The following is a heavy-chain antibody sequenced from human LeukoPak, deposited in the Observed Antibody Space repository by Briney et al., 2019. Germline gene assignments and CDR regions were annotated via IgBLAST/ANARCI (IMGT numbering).Heavy chain of an antibody. CDR3: AKAAWLGDLSGVDY. J-gene: IGHJ4*02. Sequence: GGSLRLSCKASGFTFSTSAMAWVRQAPGKGLEWLSGIGGSGAVAHHADSVKGRFTITRDNSRNTLYLPMNNLRDEDTAVYYCAKAAWLGDLSGVDYWGQGTLVTVSS. CDR1: GFTFSTSA. D-gene: IGHD3-16*02. V-gene: IGHV3-23*01. CDR2: IGGSGAVA.